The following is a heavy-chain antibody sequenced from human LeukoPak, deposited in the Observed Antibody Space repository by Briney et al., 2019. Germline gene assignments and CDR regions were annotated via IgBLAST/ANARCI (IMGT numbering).Heavy chain of an antibody. J-gene: IGHJ4*02. V-gene: IGHV4-39*07. CDR1: GYSISSSSSY. Sequence: SETLSLTCTVSGYSISSSSSYWGWIRQPPGEGLEWIGSIYYSGSTYYNTSLKSRVTISVDTSKNQFSLKLSSVTAADTAVYYCARTTVPRGSGSYRAPRRYFDYWGQGTLVTVSS. CDR3: ARTTVPRGSGSYRAPRRYFDY. CDR2: IYYSGST. D-gene: IGHD3-10*01.